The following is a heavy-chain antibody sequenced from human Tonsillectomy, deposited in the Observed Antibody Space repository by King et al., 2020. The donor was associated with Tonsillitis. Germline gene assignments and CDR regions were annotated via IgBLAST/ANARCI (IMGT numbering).Heavy chain of an antibody. D-gene: IGHD1-26*01. J-gene: IGHJ4*02. CDR1: GFTFSSYA. CDR2: ISSNGGST. Sequence: VQLVESGGGLVQPGGSLRLSCSASGFTFSSYAMHWVRQAPGKGLEYVSSISSNGGSTYYADSVKGRFTISRDNSKNTLNLQMSSLRAEDTAVYYCVRGVGARGFGVRWRQGTLVTVSS. V-gene: IGHV3-64D*06. CDR3: VRGVGARGFGVR.